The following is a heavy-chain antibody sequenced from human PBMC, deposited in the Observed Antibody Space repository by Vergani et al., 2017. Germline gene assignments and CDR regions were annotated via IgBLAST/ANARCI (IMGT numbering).Heavy chain of an antibody. Sequence: EVQLVESGGGLVQPGGSLRLSCAASGFTFSSYWMSWVRQAPGKGLEWVANIKQDGSEKYYVDSVKGRFTISRDNAKNSLYLQMNSLRAEDTALYYCAKDYVLRYFDWSGMDVWGQGTTVTVSS. CDR1: GFTFSSYW. V-gene: IGHV3-7*03. CDR2: IKQDGSEK. D-gene: IGHD3-9*01. J-gene: IGHJ6*02. CDR3: AKDYVLRYFDWSGMDV.